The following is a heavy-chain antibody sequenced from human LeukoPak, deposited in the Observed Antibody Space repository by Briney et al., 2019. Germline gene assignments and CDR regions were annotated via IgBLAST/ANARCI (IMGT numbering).Heavy chain of an antibody. CDR3: ARRRMINDWFDP. CDR1: GDSIISGSHY. D-gene: IGHD3-16*01. CDR2: IDYSGST. Sequence: SETLSLTCIVSGDSIISGSHYCDWIRQPPGKGLEWIGSIDYSGSTHYSPSLKSRVTISVDTSKNQFSLKLRSVTAADTAVYYCARRRMINDWFDPWGQGTLVTAST. J-gene: IGHJ5*02. V-gene: IGHV4-39*01.